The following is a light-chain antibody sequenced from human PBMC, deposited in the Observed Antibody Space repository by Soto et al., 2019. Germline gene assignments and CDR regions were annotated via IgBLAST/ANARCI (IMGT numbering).Light chain of an antibody. CDR3: QQYSSYPRT. Sequence: DIQLTQSPSPLSASVGDRVTISCRASQGISTFLAWSQQKPGKAPKSLIKTASTLQSGVPSRFSGSGSDTDFILTISSFQPEDFATYYCQQYSSYPRTFGQGTRLDLK. J-gene: IGKJ5*01. V-gene: IGKV1-16*01. CDR2: TAS. CDR1: QGISTF.